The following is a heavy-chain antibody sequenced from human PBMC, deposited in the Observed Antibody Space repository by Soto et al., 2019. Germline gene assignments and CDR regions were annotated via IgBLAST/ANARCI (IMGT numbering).Heavy chain of an antibody. J-gene: IGHJ4*02. D-gene: IGHD6-19*01. CDR1: GGTFSSYA. Sequence: QVQLVQSGAEVKKPGSSVKVSCKASGGTFSSYAISWVRQAPGQGLEWMGGIIPIFGTANYAQKFQGRVTITADKSTSTAYMGLSSLRSEDTAVYYCASGPPGGWSQGYDYWGQGTLVTVSS. V-gene: IGHV1-69*06. CDR2: IIPIFGTA. CDR3: ASGPPGGWSQGYDY.